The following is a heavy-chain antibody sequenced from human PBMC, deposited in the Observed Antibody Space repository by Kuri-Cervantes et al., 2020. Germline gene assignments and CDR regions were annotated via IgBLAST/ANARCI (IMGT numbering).Heavy chain of an antibody. J-gene: IGHJ4*02. CDR1: GFTFSRFA. D-gene: IGHD3-10*01. V-gene: IGHV3-23*01. Sequence: GESLKISCAASGFTFSRFAMTWVRQAPGKGLEWVSGISGSGDNTYYADSVKGRFTISRDNSKNTLYLQMNSLRTEDTAVYYCASRVQGVRKNEGGFDYWGQGTLVTVSS. CDR3: ASRVQGVRKNEGGFDY. CDR2: ISGSGDNT.